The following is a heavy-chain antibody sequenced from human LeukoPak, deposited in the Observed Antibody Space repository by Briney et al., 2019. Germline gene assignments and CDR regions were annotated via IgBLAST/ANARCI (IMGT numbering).Heavy chain of an antibody. CDR3: ARCEGGGYSSSWYNY. D-gene: IGHD6-13*01. J-gene: IGHJ4*02. Sequence: GASVKVSCKASGGTFSSYAISWVRQAPGQGLEWMGRIIPILGIANYAQKFQGRVTITADKSTSTAYMELSSLRSEDTAVYYCARCEGGGYSSSWYNYWGQGTLVTVSS. CDR2: IIPILGIA. V-gene: IGHV1-69*04. CDR1: GGTFSSYA.